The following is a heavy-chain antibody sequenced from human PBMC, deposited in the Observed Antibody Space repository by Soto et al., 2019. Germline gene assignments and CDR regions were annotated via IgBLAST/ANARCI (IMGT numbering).Heavy chain of an antibody. D-gene: IGHD5-18*01. CDR1: GDSVTGGNYN. Sequence: SETLSLTCTVSGDSVTGGNYNWRWIRQPPGKGLEWIGHIYYSGSTNYSPSLKSRVTISLDTPNNQFSLKVTSVTAADTAVYYSAMNPVDTYVICWIEPWGQGTLVTVCS. V-gene: IGHV4-61*01. CDR2: IYYSGST. J-gene: IGHJ5*01. CDR3: AMNPVDTYVICWIEP.